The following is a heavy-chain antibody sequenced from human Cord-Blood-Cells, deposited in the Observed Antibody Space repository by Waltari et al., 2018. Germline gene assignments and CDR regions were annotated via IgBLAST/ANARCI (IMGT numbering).Heavy chain of an antibody. D-gene: IGHD6-13*01. V-gene: IGHV1-2*04. Sequence: QVQLVQSGAEVKKPGASVKVSCKASGYTFTGYYMHWVRQAPGQGLEWMGWINPNSGGTNDEQKFQGWVTMTRDTSISTAYMELSRLRSDDTAVYYCARDQGGEYSSSHFDYWGQGTLVTVSS. CDR2: INPNSGGT. CDR1: GYTFTGYY. J-gene: IGHJ4*02. CDR3: ARDQGGEYSSSHFDY.